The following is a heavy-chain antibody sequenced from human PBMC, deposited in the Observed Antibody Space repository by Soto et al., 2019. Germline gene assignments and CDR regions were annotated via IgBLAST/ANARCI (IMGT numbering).Heavy chain of an antibody. D-gene: IGHD3-10*01. V-gene: IGHV3-30*03. J-gene: IGHJ4*02. CDR1: GFPFTSYG. CDR3: VGGQYYFDY. Sequence: QVQLVESGGGVVQPGRSLRLSCAASGFPFTSYGMHWVREGPDKGLEWVAVISYDGSDKYYADSVKGRVTISRDNSKNALYLQMKSPRPEDTALYYCVGGQYYFDYRGEGTLVIVSS. CDR2: ISYDGSDK.